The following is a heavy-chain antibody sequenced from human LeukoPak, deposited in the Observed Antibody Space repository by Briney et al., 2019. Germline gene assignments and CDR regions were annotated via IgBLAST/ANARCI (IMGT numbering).Heavy chain of an antibody. Sequence: PSETLSLTCTVSGGSISSYYWSWIRQPPGKGLEWIGYIYYSGSTNYNPSLKSRVTISVDTSKNQSSLKLSSVTAADTAVYYCARDIGSGSFDYWGQGTLVTVSS. CDR3: ARDIGSGSFDY. CDR1: GGSISSYY. V-gene: IGHV4-59*01. CDR2: IYYSGST. D-gene: IGHD3-10*01. J-gene: IGHJ4*02.